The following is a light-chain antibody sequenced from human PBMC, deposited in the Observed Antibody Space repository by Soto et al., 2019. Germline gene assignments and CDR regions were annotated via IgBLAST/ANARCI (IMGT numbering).Light chain of an antibody. Sequence: EIVLTQSPATLSLSPGERATLSCRASQSVSTYLAWYQHKPGQAPRLLIYDATNRAPGIPARFSGSGSGTDFTLTISSLEPEDFAVYYCQQCGYWPPITFGQGTRLDIK. V-gene: IGKV3-11*01. CDR1: QSVSTY. CDR3: QQCGYWPPIT. J-gene: IGKJ5*01. CDR2: DAT.